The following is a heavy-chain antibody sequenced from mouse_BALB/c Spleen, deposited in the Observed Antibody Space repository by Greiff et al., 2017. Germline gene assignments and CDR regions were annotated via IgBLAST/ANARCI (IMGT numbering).Heavy chain of an antibody. D-gene: IGHD1-2*01. CDR2: ISSGGST. Sequence: EVMLVESGGGLVKPGGSLKLSCAASGFTFSSYAMSWVRQTPEKRLEWVASISSGGSTYYPDSVKGRFIISRDNARNILYLQMSSLRSEDTAMYYCARVTTATDYYAMDYWGQGTSVTVSS. V-gene: IGHV5-6-5*01. CDR1: GFTFSSYA. CDR3: ARVTTATDYYAMDY. J-gene: IGHJ4*01.